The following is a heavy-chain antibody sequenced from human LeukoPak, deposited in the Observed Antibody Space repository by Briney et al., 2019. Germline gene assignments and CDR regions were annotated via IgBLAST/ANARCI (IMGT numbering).Heavy chain of an antibody. CDR3: AKDRVVLVGPDAFDI. CDR2: ISGSGGST. CDR1: GFTFSSYG. J-gene: IGHJ3*02. D-gene: IGHD1-26*01. V-gene: IGHV3-23*01. Sequence: GGSLRLSCAASGFTFSSYGMSWVRQAPGKGLEWVSAISGSGGSTYYADSVKGRFTISRDNSKNTLYLQMNSLRAEDTAVYYCAKDRVVLVGPDAFDIWGQGTMVTVSS.